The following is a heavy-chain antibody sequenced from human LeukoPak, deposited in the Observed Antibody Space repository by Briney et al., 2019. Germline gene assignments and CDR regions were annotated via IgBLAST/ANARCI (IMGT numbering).Heavy chain of an antibody. Sequence: SETLSLTCTVSGDSINRGRYNWAWIRQPPGKGLEWIGNVYNGGSTSYNLSLQSRVTISMDTSKNQFSLRLSSVTATDTAVYYCTGRPYSTSWRDSWGQGTLVTVSS. V-gene: IGHV4-39*01. J-gene: IGHJ4*02. CDR1: GDSINRGRYN. CDR2: VYNGGST. CDR3: TGRPYSTSWRDS. D-gene: IGHD6-13*01.